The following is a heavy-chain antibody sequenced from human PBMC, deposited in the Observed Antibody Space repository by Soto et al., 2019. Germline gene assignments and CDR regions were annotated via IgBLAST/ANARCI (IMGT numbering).Heavy chain of an antibody. J-gene: IGHJ4*02. D-gene: IGHD2-21*02. V-gene: IGHV1-58*01. CDR2: IGIANGNT. CDR1: GFTFTNSA. Sequence: QVHVVQSGPEVKKPGTSVLVSCKTSGFTFTNSAVQWMRQARGQRLEWIGWIGIANGNTNYAQDLQGRLTITRDISXXKAYMERSSLTSEDTAVYYCAAAVYSGGDCCHFDSWGQGTLVTVSS. CDR3: AAAVYSGGDCCHFDS.